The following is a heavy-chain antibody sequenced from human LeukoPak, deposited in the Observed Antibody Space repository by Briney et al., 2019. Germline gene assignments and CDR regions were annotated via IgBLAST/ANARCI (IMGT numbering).Heavy chain of an antibody. D-gene: IGHD3-22*01. CDR3: ARATSMIVVAPDY. J-gene: IGHJ4*02. V-gene: IGHV3-64*02. CDR1: GFTFNTYV. CDR2: INVNGGRT. Sequence: SGGSLRLSCEASGFTFNTYVMHWVRQAPGKGLEYVSGINVNGGRTYYADSVKGRFTVSRDNSKNTLYLQMGNLRVDDMAVYLCARATSMIVVAPDYWGQGAPVTISS.